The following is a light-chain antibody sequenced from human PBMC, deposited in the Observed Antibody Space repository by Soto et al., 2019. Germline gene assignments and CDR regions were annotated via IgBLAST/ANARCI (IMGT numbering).Light chain of an antibody. J-gene: IGKJ3*01. CDR1: QGISNY. V-gene: IGKV1-27*01. CDR2: AAS. Sequence: DIQMTQSPSSLSASVGDRVTITCRASQGISNYLAWYQQKPAKVPKLLIYAASTLQSGVPSRFRGSGSGTEFTITTSSMQPEDVATYYCQKYNSAPQTFGPGTKVDIK. CDR3: QKYNSAPQT.